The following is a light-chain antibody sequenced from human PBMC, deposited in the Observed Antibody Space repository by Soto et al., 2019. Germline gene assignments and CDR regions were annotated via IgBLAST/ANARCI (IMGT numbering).Light chain of an antibody. J-gene: IGKJ5*01. CDR2: GAS. CDR1: QSVSNNY. V-gene: IGKV3-20*01. Sequence: EIVLTQSPGTLSLSPGERATLSCRASQSVSNNYLAWYQQKPGQAPRLLIYGASNRATGIPDRFSGSGSGTDFTLTIGSLDPEDFAVYYCQQYGSSPITFGQGTRLEIK. CDR3: QQYGSSPIT.